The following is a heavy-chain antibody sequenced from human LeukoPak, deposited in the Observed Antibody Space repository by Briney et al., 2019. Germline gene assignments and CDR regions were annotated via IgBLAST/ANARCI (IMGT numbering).Heavy chain of an antibody. CDR3: ARGPAAGNLLGF. J-gene: IGHJ4*02. CDR1: GFSFSNYW. V-gene: IGHV3-7*01. Sequence: GGSLRLSCAASGFSFSNYWMSWVRQAPGKGLEWVANIKQDGSEKYYVDSVKGRFTISRENAKNSVSLQMNSLRAEDTAVYYCARGPAAGNLLGFWGQGTLVTASS. CDR2: IKQDGSEK. D-gene: IGHD6-19*01.